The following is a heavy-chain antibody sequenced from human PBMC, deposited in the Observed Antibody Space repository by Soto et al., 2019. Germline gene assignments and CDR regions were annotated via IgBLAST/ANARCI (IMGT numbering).Heavy chain of an antibody. Sequence: QVQLVQSGAEVKKPGSSVKVSCKASGGTFSSYAISWVRQAPGQGLEWMGGIIPIFGTANYAQKFQGRVTITADESTSPAYMELSSLRSEDTAVYYCARASGQLGRGYYYYGMDVWGQGTTVTVSS. V-gene: IGHV1-69*12. J-gene: IGHJ6*02. CDR2: IIPIFGTA. CDR3: ARASGQLGRGYYYYGMDV. CDR1: GGTFSSYA. D-gene: IGHD6-13*01.